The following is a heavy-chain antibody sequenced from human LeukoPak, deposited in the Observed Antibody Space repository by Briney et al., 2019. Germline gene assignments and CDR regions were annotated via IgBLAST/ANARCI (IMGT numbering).Heavy chain of an antibody. D-gene: IGHD2-15*01. J-gene: IGHJ6*02. Sequence: PGGSLRLSCAASGCTFSSYAMSWVRQAPGKGLEWVSAISGSGGSTYYADSVKGRFTISRDNSKNTLYLQMNSLRAEDTAVYYCARTRYCSGGSCYHSGYYGMDVWGQGTTVTVSS. V-gene: IGHV3-23*01. CDR1: GCTFSSYA. CDR3: ARTRYCSGGSCYHSGYYGMDV. CDR2: ISGSGGST.